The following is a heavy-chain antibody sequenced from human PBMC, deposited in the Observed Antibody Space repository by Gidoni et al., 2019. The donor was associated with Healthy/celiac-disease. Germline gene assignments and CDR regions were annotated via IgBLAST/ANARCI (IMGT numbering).Heavy chain of an antibody. Sequence: QVQLVQAGAEVKKPGASVKVSCKASGYTFTSYGISWVRQAPGQGLEWMGWISAYNGNTNYAQKLQGRVTMTTDTSTSTAYMELRSLRSDDTAVYYCARDIAVAGRNHEFGRYLFDYWGQGTLVTVSS. CDR2: ISAYNGNT. V-gene: IGHV1-18*01. J-gene: IGHJ4*02. CDR3: ARDIAVAGRNHEFGRYLFDY. CDR1: GYTFTSYG. D-gene: IGHD6-19*01.